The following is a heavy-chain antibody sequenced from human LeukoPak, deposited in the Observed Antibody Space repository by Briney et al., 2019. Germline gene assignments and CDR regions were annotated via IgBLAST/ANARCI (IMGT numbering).Heavy chain of an antibody. D-gene: IGHD5-18*01. V-gene: IGHV4-34*01. Sequence: ASETLSLTCAVYGGSFSGYYWSWIRQPPGKGLEWIGEINHSGSTNYNPSLKSRVTISVDTSKNQFSLKLSSVTAADTAVYYCARRWSGIQLWLRFFDYWGQGTLVTVSS. CDR1: GGSFSGYY. CDR3: ARRWSGIQLWLRFFDY. CDR2: INHSGST. J-gene: IGHJ4*02.